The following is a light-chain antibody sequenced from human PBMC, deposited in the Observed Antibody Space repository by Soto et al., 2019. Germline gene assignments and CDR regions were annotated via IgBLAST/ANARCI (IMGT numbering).Light chain of an antibody. Sequence: QSALTQPASVSGSPGQSITISCTGTSSDVGSYNFVSWYQQHPGKAPKLMIYEVSKRPSGVSNGFSGSKSGNTAPLTISGLQAEDEADYYCCSYAGSYTYVFGTGTKLTVL. CDR3: CSYAGSYTYV. J-gene: IGLJ1*01. CDR1: SSDVGSYNF. CDR2: EVS. V-gene: IGLV2-23*02.